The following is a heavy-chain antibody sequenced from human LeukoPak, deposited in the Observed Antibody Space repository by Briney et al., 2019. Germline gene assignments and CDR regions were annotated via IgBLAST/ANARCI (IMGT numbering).Heavy chain of an antibody. CDR2: INSDGSNT. J-gene: IGHJ4*02. CDR3: ARGARLYSSSSGLGEY. V-gene: IGHV3-74*01. D-gene: IGHD6-6*01. Sequence: GGSLRLSCAATGFTFISYWMHWVRQVPGKGPVWVSRINSDGSNTSYADSVKGRFTISGDNSQNTLYLQMDSLRVEDTAVYYCARGARLYSSSSGLGEYWGQGTLVTVSS. CDR1: GFTFISYW.